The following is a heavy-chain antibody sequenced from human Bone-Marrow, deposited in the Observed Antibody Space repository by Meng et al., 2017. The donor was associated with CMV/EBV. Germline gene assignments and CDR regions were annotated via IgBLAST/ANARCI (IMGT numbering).Heavy chain of an antibody. J-gene: IGHJ4*02. V-gene: IGHV3-23*01. CDR3: AQGVDN. D-gene: IGHD3-16*01. CDR2: ISRSAINT. CDR1: GFTFSNYV. Sequence: GGSLRLSCAASGFTFSNYVMAWVRQAPGKGLEWVSAISRSAINTYYRDSVKGRFTISRDNSRKMLYLQMNNLRVEDTALYYCAQGVDNWGQGTLVTVSS.